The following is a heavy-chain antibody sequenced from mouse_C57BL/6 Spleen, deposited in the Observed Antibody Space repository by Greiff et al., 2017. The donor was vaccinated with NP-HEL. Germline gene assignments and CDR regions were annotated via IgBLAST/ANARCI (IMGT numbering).Heavy chain of an antibody. CDR3: AIPNYGSSYGWYFDV. CDR1: GYTFTTYP. D-gene: IGHD1-1*01. J-gene: IGHJ1*03. V-gene: IGHV1-47*01. CDR2: FHPYNDDT. Sequence: VQLQQSGAELVKPGASVKMSCKASGYTFTTYPIEWMKQNHGKSLEWIGNFHPYNDDTKYNEKFKGKATLTVEKSSSTVYLELSRLTSDDSAVYYFAIPNYGSSYGWYFDVWGTGTTVTVSS.